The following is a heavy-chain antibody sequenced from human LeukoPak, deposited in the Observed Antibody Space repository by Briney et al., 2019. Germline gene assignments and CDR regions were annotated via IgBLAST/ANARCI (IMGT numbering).Heavy chain of an antibody. J-gene: IGHJ4*02. D-gene: IGHD6-13*01. V-gene: IGHV3-30*04. CDR3: AKDISGSWSIDY. CDR1: GFTFSRYA. Sequence: GGSLRLSCAASGFTFSRYAMHWVRQAPGKGLEWVSVISYDGSDKYYADSVKGRFTISRDNSKNTLYLQMNSLRAADTAVYYGAKDISGSWSIDYWGQGTLVTVSS. CDR2: ISYDGSDK.